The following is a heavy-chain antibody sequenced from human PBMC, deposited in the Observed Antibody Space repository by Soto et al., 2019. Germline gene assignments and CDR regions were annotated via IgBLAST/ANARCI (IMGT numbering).Heavy chain of an antibody. V-gene: IGHV1-46*01. CDR1: GYTFTSYY. Sequence: ASVKVSCKASGYTFTSYYMHWVLQAPGQGLEWMGIINPSGGSTSYAQKFQGRVTMTRDTSTSTVYMELSSLRSEDTAVYYCARDIDIVVVPAAHDYYYYYGMDVWGQGTTVTVSS. CDR2: INPSGGST. D-gene: IGHD2-2*01. CDR3: ARDIDIVVVPAAHDYYYYYGMDV. J-gene: IGHJ6*02.